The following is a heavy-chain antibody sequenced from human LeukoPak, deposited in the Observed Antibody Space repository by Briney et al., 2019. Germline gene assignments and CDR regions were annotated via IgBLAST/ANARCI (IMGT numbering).Heavy chain of an antibody. V-gene: IGHV4-59*08. CDR3: ARLGRWLQFPYFDY. D-gene: IGHD5-24*01. Sequence: PSETLSLTCTVSGGSINSYYWSWIRQPPGKGLEWIGYIFSSGSTNYNPSLKSRVTMSVDTSKNQLSLKLSSVTAADTAVYYCARLGRWLQFPYFDYWGQGTLVTVSS. J-gene: IGHJ4*02. CDR2: IFSSGST. CDR1: GGSINSYY.